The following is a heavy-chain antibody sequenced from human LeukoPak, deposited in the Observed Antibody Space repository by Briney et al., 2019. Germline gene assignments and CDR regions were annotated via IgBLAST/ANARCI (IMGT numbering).Heavy chain of an antibody. CDR1: GGSISSSSYY. D-gene: IGHD2-21*01. J-gene: IGHJ4*02. CDR2: IYYSGST. V-gene: IGHV4-39*07. Sequence: SETLSLTCTVSGGSISSSSYYWGWIRQPPGKGLEWIGSIYYSGSTYYNPSLKSRVTISVDKSKNQFSLKLSSVTAADTAVYYCASRISGGDWGYFDYWGQGTLVPVSS. CDR3: ASRISGGDWGYFDY.